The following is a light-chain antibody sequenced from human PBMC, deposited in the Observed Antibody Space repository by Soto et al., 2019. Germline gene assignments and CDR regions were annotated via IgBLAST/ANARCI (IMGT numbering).Light chain of an antibody. V-gene: IGKV1-5*03. CDR2: EAS. Sequence: DIQMTQSPSFVSASVGDRVTITCRASQSIDNWLAWYQQKPGKAPKLLIYEASNLESGVPSRFSGSGSGTEFTLTISSLQPEDFATYYCQQSYSTPGTFGQGTKVDI. CDR3: QQSYSTPGT. J-gene: IGKJ1*01. CDR1: QSIDNW.